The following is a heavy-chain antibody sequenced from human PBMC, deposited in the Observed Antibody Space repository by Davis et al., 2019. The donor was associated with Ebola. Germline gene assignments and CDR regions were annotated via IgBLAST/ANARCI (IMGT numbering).Heavy chain of an antibody. Sequence: MPSETLSLTCTVSGGSISSSSYYWGWIRQPPGKGLEWIGSIYYSGSTYYNPSLKGRVTISVDTSKNQVSLKLSSVTAADTAVYYCARYPGMAAAGTGYYYGMDVWGQGTTVTVSS. V-gene: IGHV4-39*01. CDR3: ARYPGMAAAGTGYYYGMDV. J-gene: IGHJ6*02. D-gene: IGHD6-13*01. CDR1: GGSISSSSYY. CDR2: IYYSGST.